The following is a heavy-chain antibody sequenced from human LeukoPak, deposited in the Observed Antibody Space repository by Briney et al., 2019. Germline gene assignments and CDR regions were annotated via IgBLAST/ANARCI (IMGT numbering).Heavy chain of an antibody. CDR2: IIPILGIA. Sequence: SVKVSCKASGGTFSSYTISWVRQAPGQGLEWMGRIIPILGIANYAQKFQDRVTITADKSTSTAYMELSSLRPEDTAVYYCASAPGTRFDYWGQGTLVTVSS. V-gene: IGHV1-69*02. D-gene: IGHD1-14*01. CDR1: GGTFSSYT. J-gene: IGHJ4*02. CDR3: ASAPGTRFDY.